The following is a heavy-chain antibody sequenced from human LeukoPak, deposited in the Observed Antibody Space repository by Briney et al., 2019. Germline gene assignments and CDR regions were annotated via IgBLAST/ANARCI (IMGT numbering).Heavy chain of an antibody. CDR1: GGSISSDSYY. CDR2: IYYSGST. CDR3: ASLAVAGLSEGY. Sequence: KPAETLSLTCTVSGGSISSDSYYWAWIRQPPGKGLELIASIYYSGSTYYNPSLKSRVTISVDTSRNQFSLKLSSVTAADTAVYYCASLAVAGLSEGYWGQGTLVIVSS. V-gene: IGHV4-39*01. J-gene: IGHJ4*02. D-gene: IGHD6-19*01.